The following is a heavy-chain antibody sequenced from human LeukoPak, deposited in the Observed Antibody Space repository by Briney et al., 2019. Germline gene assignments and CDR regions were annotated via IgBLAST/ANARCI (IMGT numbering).Heavy chain of an antibody. D-gene: IGHD3-9*01. Sequence: QPGGSLILSCAASEFTFSSYEMNWVRQAPGKGLEWVSYISSSGSTIYYADSVKGRFTISRDNAKNSLDLQMNSLRAEDTAVYYCARAPTKFRRDWFDPWGQGTLVTVSS. CDR2: ISSSGSTI. CDR1: EFTFSSYE. J-gene: IGHJ5*02. V-gene: IGHV3-48*03. CDR3: ARAPTKFRRDWFDP.